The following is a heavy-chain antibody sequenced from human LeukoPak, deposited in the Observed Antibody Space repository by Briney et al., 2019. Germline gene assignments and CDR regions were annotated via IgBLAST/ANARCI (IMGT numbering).Heavy chain of an antibody. CDR3: ARERMAELVEGANNDFDY. V-gene: IGHV4-38-2*02. J-gene: IGHJ4*02. CDR2: IYQSGST. D-gene: IGHD3-10*01. CDR1: GSSISSRHY. Sequence: SETLSLTCTVSGSSISSRHYWGWIRQTPGKGLERIGSIYQSGSTYDNPSLNNRVTISIDTSNNQFSLKLTSVTAADTAVYYCARERMAELVEGANNDFDYWGPGILVTVSS.